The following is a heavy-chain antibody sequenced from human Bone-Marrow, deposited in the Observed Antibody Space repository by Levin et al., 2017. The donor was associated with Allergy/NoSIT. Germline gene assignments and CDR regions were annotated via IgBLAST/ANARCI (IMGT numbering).Heavy chain of an antibody. CDR2: IWYDGSNK. V-gene: IGHV3-33*01. CDR3: ARDTQGGSAMDV. CDR1: GFIFNNYA. D-gene: IGHD1-26*01. J-gene: IGHJ6*02. Sequence: QSGGSLRLSCAASGFIFNNYAIHWVRQAPGKGLEWVAVIWYDGSNKYYGDSVKGRFTISRDNSKNTLYLQMDSLRAEDTAVYYCARDTQGGSAMDVWGQGTTVTVSS.